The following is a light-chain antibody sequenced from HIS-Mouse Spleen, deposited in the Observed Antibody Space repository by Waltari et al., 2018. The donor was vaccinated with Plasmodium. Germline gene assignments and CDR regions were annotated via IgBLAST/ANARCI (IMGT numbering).Light chain of an antibody. CDR1: ALPKKY. V-gene: IGLV3-10*01. CDR2: EDS. Sequence: SYELTQPPSVSVSPGQTARITCSGDALPKKYAYWYQQKSGQAPVLVIYEDSKRPSGIPERFAGSSSGKMATLTISGAQVDDDADYYCYSTDSSGNHRVFGGGTKLTVL. J-gene: IGLJ3*02. CDR3: YSTDSSGNHRV.